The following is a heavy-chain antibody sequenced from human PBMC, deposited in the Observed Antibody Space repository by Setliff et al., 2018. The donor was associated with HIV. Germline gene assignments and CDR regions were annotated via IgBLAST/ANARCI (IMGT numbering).Heavy chain of an antibody. J-gene: IGHJ4*02. D-gene: IGHD4-17*01. CDR2: IYYTGST. CDR1: GDSITSYY. Sequence: SETLSLTCTVSGDSITSYYWTWIRQPPGKGLEWIGHIYYTGSTNYNPSLKSRVTISLDTSKNQFSLNLNSVTAADTAVYYCARDGPQTFGDYERYYFDYWGQGTLVTVSS. CDR3: ARDGPQTFGDYERYYFDY. V-gene: IGHV4-59*01.